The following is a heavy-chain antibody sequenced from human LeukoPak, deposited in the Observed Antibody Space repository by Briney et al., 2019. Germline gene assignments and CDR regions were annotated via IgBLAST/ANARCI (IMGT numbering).Heavy chain of an antibody. J-gene: IGHJ4*02. D-gene: IGHD3-10*01. CDR1: GFTFSSYW. V-gene: IGHV3-7*01. Sequence: PGGSLRLSCAVSGFTFSSYWMSWVRQAPGKGLEWVANIKQDGSEKYYVDSVKGRFTISRDNAKNSLYLQMNSLRAGDTAVYYCAMPVISSGNYWGQGTLVTVSS. CDR3: AMPVISSGNY. CDR2: IKQDGSEK.